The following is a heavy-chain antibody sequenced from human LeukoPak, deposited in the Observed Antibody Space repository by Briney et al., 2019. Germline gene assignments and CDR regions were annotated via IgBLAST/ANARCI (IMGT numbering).Heavy chain of an antibody. V-gene: IGHV5-51*01. Sequence: GESLKISCKGSGYSFTSYWIGWVRPMPGKGLEWMGIIYPGDSDTRYSPSFQGQVTISADKSISTAYLQWSSLKASDTAMYYCARHIPAYSSGWYYFDYWGQGTLVTVSS. J-gene: IGHJ4*02. CDR2: IYPGDSDT. CDR3: ARHIPAYSSGWYYFDY. CDR1: GYSFTSYW. D-gene: IGHD6-19*01.